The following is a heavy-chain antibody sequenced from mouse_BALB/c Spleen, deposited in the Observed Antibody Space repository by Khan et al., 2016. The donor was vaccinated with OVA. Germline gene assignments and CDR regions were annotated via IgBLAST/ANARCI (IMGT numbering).Heavy chain of an antibody. CDR2: IWSDGST. D-gene: IGHD2-4*01. J-gene: IGHJ4*01. CDR3: ARQPYYHYNIVEY. CDR1: GFSLTNYG. V-gene: IGHV2-6-1*01. Sequence: VQLVESGPGLVAPSQSLSITCTISGFSLTNYGVHWVRQPPGKGLEWLVVIWSDGSTTYNSALKSRLTISKDNSKSQVFLKMNSLQTDDTAMYFCARQPYYHYNIVEYWGQGTSVTVSS.